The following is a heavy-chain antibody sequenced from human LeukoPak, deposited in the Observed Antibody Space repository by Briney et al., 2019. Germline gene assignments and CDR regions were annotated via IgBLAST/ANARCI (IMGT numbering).Heavy chain of an antibody. CDR1: GFSFSSYV. V-gene: IGHV3-30*04. CDR2: ISFVGSDK. D-gene: IGHD6-13*01. CDR3: TKEAQQLVFYYYYGMDV. J-gene: IGHJ6*02. Sequence: GGSLRLSCAASGFSFSSYVMYWVRQAPGKGLEWVAVISFVGSDKYYADSVKGRFTISRDNSKTTVYLQMNSLTAEDTAVYYCTKEAQQLVFYYYYGMDVWGQGTTVTVSS.